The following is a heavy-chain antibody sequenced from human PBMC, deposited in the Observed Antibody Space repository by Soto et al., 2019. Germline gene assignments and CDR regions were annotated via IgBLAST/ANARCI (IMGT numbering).Heavy chain of an antibody. J-gene: IGHJ6*02. CDR2: INPSSGST. Sequence: QVQLVQSGAEVKKPGASVKVSCKASGYTFTSYYIHGVRQAPGQGLEWMGIINPSSGSTSYAQKFQGRVTMTRDTSTSTVYMELSSLRSEDTAVYYCARQARYCTNGVCSAYGMDVWGPGTTVTVSS. D-gene: IGHD2-8*01. CDR3: ARQARYCTNGVCSAYGMDV. V-gene: IGHV1-46*01. CDR1: GYTFTSYY.